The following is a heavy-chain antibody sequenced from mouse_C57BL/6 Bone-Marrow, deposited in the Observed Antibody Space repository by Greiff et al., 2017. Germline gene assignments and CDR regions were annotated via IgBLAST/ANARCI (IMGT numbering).Heavy chain of an antibody. Sequence: VQLQQSGAELARPGASVKLSCKASGYTFTSYGISWVKQRTGQGLEWIGEIYPRSGNTYYNEKFKGKATLTAAKSSSTAYLELRSQTSEDSAVYFCARWQSNYGDYWGQGTTLTVSS. V-gene: IGHV1-81*01. J-gene: IGHJ2*01. CDR3: ARWQSNYGDY. D-gene: IGHD5-1*01. CDR2: IYPRSGNT. CDR1: GYTFTSYG.